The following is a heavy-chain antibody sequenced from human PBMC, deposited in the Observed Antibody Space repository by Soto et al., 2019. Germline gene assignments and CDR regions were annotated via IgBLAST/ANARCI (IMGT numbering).Heavy chain of an antibody. CDR1: GYTFTSYA. CDR3: ARPITSRTYSSGWSTFDY. Sequence: GASVQVSCKASGYTFTSYAMHWVRQAPGQRLEWMGWINADNGNTKYSQKFQGRVTITRDTSASTAYMELSSLRSEDTAVYYCARPITSRTYSSGWSTFDYWGQGTLVTVSS. CDR2: INADNGNT. V-gene: IGHV1-3*01. D-gene: IGHD6-19*01. J-gene: IGHJ4*02.